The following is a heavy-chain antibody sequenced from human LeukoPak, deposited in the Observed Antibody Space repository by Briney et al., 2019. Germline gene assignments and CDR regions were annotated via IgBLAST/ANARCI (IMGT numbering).Heavy chain of an antibody. CDR2: ISSSSSYI. Sequence: TGGSLRLSCAASGFTFRSYTMNWVRQAPGKGLEWVSSISSSSSYIYYADSVKGRFTISRDNANNSLYLQMDSLRAEDTAVYYCARSLSTTVTTAFNIWGQGTMVTVSS. J-gene: IGHJ3*02. CDR3: ARSLSTTVTTAFNI. V-gene: IGHV3-21*01. CDR1: GFTFRSYT. D-gene: IGHD4-17*01.